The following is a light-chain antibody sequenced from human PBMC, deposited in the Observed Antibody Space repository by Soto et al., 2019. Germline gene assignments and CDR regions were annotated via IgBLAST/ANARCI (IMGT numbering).Light chain of an antibody. CDR2: GAS. V-gene: IGKV3-15*01. Sequence: EIVMTQSPATLSVSPGERATLSCRASQSVSSNLAWYQQKPGQAPRLLIYGASTRATSIPARISGSGSGTEFTLTISSRQSEDFAVYYCQQYNKWPPYTFGQGTKLEIK. J-gene: IGKJ2*01. CDR3: QQYNKWPPYT. CDR1: QSVSSN.